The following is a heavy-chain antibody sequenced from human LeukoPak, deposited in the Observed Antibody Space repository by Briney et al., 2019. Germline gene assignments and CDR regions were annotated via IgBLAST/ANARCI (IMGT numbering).Heavy chain of an antibody. CDR3: ARDSSGADYYDSSGFDY. D-gene: IGHD3-22*01. CDR2: INTDGSSI. V-gene: IGHV3-74*01. J-gene: IGHJ4*02. CDR1: EFTFSNYW. Sequence: GGSLRLSCTASEFTFSNYWMHCVRQAPGKGLVWVSRINTDGSSIRYADSVKGRFTISRDNAKNTLYLQMNSLRVEDTAVYYCARDSSGADYYDSSGFDYWGQGILVTVSS.